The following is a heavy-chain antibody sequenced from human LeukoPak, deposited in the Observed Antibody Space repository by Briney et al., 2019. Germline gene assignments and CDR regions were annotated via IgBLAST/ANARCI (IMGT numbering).Heavy chain of an antibody. D-gene: IGHD1-1*01. V-gene: IGHV3-21*01. CDR1: GFTSSSYS. J-gene: IGHJ3*02. Sequence: PGGSLRLSCAASGFTSSSYSMNWVRQAPGKGLEWVSSISSSSSYIYYADSVKGRFTISRDNAKNSLYLQTNILRAEVTAVYYCARASSADDTFDIWGQGTMVTVSS. CDR2: ISSSSSYI. CDR3: ARASSADDTFDI.